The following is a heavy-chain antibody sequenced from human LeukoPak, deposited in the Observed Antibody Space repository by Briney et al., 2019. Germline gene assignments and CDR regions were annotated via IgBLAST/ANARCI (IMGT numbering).Heavy chain of an antibody. CDR3: ARKQYCTNGVCYGYYFDY. D-gene: IGHD2-8*01. J-gene: IGHJ4*02. V-gene: IGHV4-39*01. CDR1: GGSISSSRYY. CDR2: IYYSGST. Sequence: SETLSLTCTVSGGSISSSRYYWGWIRQPPGKGLEWIGSIYYSGSTYYNPSLKSRVTISVDTSKNQFSLKLSSVTAADTAVYYCARKQYCTNGVCYGYYFDYWGQGTLVTVSS.